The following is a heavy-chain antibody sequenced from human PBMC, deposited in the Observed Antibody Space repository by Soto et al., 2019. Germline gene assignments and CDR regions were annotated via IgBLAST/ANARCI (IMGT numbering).Heavy chain of an antibody. CDR1: GYTFTSYD. CDR2: MSPNTGKP. Sequence: ASVKVSCKASGYTFTSYDINWVRQAPGQGLEWMGWMSPNTGKPVYAQKFQGRISLTRDTSINTAYMELSSLRSEDSALYYCAKHNTSVFGMDVWGQGTTVTVSS. CDR3: AKHNTSVFGMDV. J-gene: IGHJ6*02. V-gene: IGHV1-8*01. D-gene: IGHD1-20*01.